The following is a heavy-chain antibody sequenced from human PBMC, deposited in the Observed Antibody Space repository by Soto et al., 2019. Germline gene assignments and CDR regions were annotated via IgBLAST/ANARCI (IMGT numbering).Heavy chain of an antibody. Sequence: PGGSLRLSCAASGFTFSSYAMSWVRQAPGKGLEWVSAISGSGGSTYYADSVKGRFTISRDNSKNTLYLQMNSLRAEDTAVYYCAKPQLLGGSYSYFDYWGQGTLVTVSS. CDR3: AKPQLLGGSYSYFDY. J-gene: IGHJ4*02. V-gene: IGHV3-23*01. D-gene: IGHD1-26*01. CDR1: GFTFSSYA. CDR2: ISGSGGST.